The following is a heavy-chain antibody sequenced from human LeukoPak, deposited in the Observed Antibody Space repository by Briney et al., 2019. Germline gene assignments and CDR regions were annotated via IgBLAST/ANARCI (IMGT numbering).Heavy chain of an antibody. CDR1: GYTFTSYY. J-gene: IGHJ4*02. D-gene: IGHD3-3*01. Sequence: GASVKVSCKASGYTFTSYYMHWVRQAPGQGLEWMGIINPSGGSTSYAQKFQGRVTMTRDTSTSTVYMELRSLRSDDTAVYYCARESYYDFWSASQPQREFDYWGQGTLVTVSS. V-gene: IGHV1-46*01. CDR2: INPSGGST. CDR3: ARESYYDFWSASQPQREFDY.